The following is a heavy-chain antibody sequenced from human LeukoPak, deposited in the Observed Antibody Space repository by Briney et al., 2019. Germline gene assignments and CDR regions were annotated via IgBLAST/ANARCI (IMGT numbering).Heavy chain of an antibody. J-gene: IGHJ2*01. CDR2: TRNKANSYTT. Sequence: GGSLRLSCAASGFTFSDHCMDWVRQAPGKGLEWVGRTRNKANSYTTEYAASVKGRFTISRDDSKKSLYLQMNSLRTEDTAVYYCARESGGGVLGYFDLWGRGTLVSVSS. D-gene: IGHD3-10*01. CDR3: ARESGGGVLGYFDL. V-gene: IGHV3-72*01. CDR1: GFTFSDHC.